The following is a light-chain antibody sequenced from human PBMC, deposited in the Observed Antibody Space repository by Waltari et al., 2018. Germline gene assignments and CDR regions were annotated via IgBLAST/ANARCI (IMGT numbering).Light chain of an antibody. CDR1: SSDVGGFNY. CDR2: EVT. Sequence: QSALTQPPSASGSPGQSVTISCTGTSSDVGGFNYVSWYQQNPGKVPKLMIYEVTKRPSGVPVRFSGSKSGNTASLTVSGFQTEDEADYYCSSYAGGSWVFGGGTKLTVL. J-gene: IGLJ3*02. V-gene: IGLV2-8*01. CDR3: SSYAGGSWV.